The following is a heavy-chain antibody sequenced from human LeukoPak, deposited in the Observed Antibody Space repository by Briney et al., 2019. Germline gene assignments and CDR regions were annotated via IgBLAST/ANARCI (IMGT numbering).Heavy chain of an antibody. CDR3: ARVWSAFDV. J-gene: IGHJ3*01. CDR2: ISGSGDSI. V-gene: IGHV3-23*01. D-gene: IGHD3-3*01. Sequence: PGGSLRLSCAASGFTFSSYAMSWVRRAPGKGLEWVSAISGSGDSIYYYADSVKGRFTISRDNAKNSVYLQMNSLRAEDTAVYYCARVWSAFDVWGQGTMVTVSS. CDR1: GFTFSSYA.